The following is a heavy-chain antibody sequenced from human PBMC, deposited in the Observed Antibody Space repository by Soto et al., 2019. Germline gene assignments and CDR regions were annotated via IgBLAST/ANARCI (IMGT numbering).Heavy chain of an antibody. CDR1: GGSFSGYY. CDR2: INHSGST. V-gene: IGHV4-34*01. CDR3: ARGLRYCSGGSCYYLSWFDP. Sequence: QVQLQQWGAGLLKPSETLSLTCAVYGGSFSGYYWSWIRQPPGKGLEWIGEINHSGSTNYNPSLKRRVTISVDTSKNQFSLKLSSVTAADTAVYYCARGLRYCSGGSCYYLSWFDPWGQGTLVTVSS. D-gene: IGHD2-15*01. J-gene: IGHJ5*02.